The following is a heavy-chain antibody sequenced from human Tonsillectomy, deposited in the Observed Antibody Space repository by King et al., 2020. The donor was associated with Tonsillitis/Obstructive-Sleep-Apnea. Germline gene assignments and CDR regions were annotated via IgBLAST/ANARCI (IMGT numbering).Heavy chain of an antibody. Sequence: EVQLVESGGGLIQPGGSLRLSCAASGFTVSSNYMSWVRQAPGKGLEWVSVIYSGGSTYYADSVKGRFTISKDNSKNTLYLKMNSLRAEDTAVYYCARQTRGAILQYFQHWGQGTLVTVSS. CDR2: IYSGGST. V-gene: IGHV3-53*01. J-gene: IGHJ1*01. CDR1: GFTVSSNY. D-gene: IGHD2-8*02. CDR3: ARQTRGAILQYFQH.